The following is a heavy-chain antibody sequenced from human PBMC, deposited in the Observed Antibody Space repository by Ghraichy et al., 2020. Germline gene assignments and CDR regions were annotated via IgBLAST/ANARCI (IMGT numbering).Heavy chain of an antibody. V-gene: IGHV4-61*02. CDR2: IYTSGST. CDR3: AREGGGYGDYVPPDY. D-gene: IGHD4-17*01. Sequence: SQTLSLTRTVSGGSISSGSYYWSWIRQPAGKGLEWIGRIYTSGSTNYNPSLKSRVTISVDTSKNQFSLKLSSVTAADTAVYYCAREGGGYGDYVPPDYWGQGTLVTVSS. CDR1: GGSISSGSYY. J-gene: IGHJ4*02.